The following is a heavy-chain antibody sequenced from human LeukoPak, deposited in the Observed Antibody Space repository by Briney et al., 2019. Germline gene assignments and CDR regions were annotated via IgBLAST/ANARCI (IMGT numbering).Heavy chain of an antibody. CDR3: ARRSLRSTALDY. D-gene: IGHD3-3*01. CDR2: IKQDGSEK. V-gene: IGHV3-7*01. Sequence: PGGSLRLSCAASGFTFSSYSMNWVRQAPGKGLEWVANIKQDGSEKYYVDSVKGRFTISRDNAKNSLYLQMNSLRAEDTAVYYCARRSLRSTALDYWGQGTLVTVSS. J-gene: IGHJ4*02. CDR1: GFTFSSYS.